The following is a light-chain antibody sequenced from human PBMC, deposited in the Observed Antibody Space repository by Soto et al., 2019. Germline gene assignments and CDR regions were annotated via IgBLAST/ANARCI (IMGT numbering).Light chain of an antibody. V-gene: IGLV2-14*01. CDR1: NSDIGLYDY. J-gene: IGLJ2*01. CDR2: EVS. Sequence: QSVLTQPASVSGSPGQSITISCTGGNSDIGLYDYVSWYQQHPGKAPKVMIYEVSYRPSGVSTRFSGSKSGNTASLTISGLQAEDEADYYCSSYTKSDTLGVIFGGGTKLTVL. CDR3: SSYTKSDTLGVI.